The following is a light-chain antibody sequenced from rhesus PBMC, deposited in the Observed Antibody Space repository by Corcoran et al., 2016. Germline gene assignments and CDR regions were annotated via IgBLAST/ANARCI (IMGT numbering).Light chain of an antibody. CDR2: DAS. CDR1: QGISNY. V-gene: IGKV1-25*01. Sequence: DIQMTQSPSSLSASVGDPVTITCQASQGISNYLAWYQQKSGKAPKVLMYDASTFQSGVPSRISGRGSGTEFTLTISSLQAEDFATYYCQQHKTFPYSFGQGTKVEI. J-gene: IGKJ2*01. CDR3: QQHKTFPYS.